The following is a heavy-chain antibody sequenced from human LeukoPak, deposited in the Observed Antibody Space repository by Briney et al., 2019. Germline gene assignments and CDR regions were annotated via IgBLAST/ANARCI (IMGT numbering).Heavy chain of an antibody. CDR2: ISSNGGST. V-gene: IGHV3-64D*09. Sequence: PGGSLRLSCSASGFTFSSYVMHWVRQAPGKGLEYVSPISSNGGSTYYADTVKGRFTISRDNSNNTLYLQMSSLRAEDTAVYYCVKGQRYYDSSGYYSIEYFQHWGQGTLVTVSS. J-gene: IGHJ1*01. CDR1: GFTFSSYV. D-gene: IGHD3-22*01. CDR3: VKGQRYYDSSGYYSIEYFQH.